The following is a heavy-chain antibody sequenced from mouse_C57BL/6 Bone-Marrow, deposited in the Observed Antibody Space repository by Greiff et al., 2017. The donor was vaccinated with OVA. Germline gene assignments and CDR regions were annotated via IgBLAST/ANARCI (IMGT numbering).Heavy chain of an antibody. V-gene: IGHV6-6*01. CDR3: TGFTTVVADYFDY. D-gene: IGHD1-1*01. Sequence: EVKVEESGGGLVQPGGSMKLSCAASGFTFSDAWMDWVRQSPEKGLEWVAEIRNKANNHATYYAESVKGRFTISRDDSKSSVYLQMNSLRAEDTGIYYCTGFTTVVADYFDYWGQGTTLTVSS. CDR1: GFTFSDAW. J-gene: IGHJ2*01. CDR2: IRNKANNHAT.